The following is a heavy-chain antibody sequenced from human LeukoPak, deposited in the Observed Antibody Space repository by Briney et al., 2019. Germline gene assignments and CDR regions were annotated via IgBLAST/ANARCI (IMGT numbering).Heavy chain of an antibody. Sequence: GGSLRLSCAASGFTFSMYGMHWVRQAPGKGLEWVANIKQDGSEKYYVDSVKGRFTISRDNAKNSLYLQMNSLRAEDTALYYCAKVGCGGSCYSRVSGAFDYWGQGTLVTVSS. D-gene: IGHD2-15*01. CDR1: GFTFSMYG. J-gene: IGHJ4*02. V-gene: IGHV3-7*03. CDR2: IKQDGSEK. CDR3: AKVGCGGSCYSRVSGAFDY.